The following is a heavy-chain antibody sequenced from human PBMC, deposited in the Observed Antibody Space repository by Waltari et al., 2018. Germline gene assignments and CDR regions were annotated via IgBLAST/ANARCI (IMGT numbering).Heavy chain of an antibody. CDR2: IYYSGRA. V-gene: IGHV4-59*11. J-gene: IGHJ4*02. D-gene: IGHD2-15*01. CDR1: GGSISSHY. Sequence: QVQLQESGPGLVKPSETLSLTCTVSGGSISSHYWRWIRQPPGKGLEWIGYIYYSGRANYNPSLKSRVTISVDTSKNQFSLKLSAVTAADTAVYYCARGDGNPNYFDYWGQGTLVIVSS. CDR3: ARGDGNPNYFDY.